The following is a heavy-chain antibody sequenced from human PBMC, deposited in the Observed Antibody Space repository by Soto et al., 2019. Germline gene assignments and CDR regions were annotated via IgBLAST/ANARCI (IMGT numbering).Heavy chain of an antibody. CDR2: IKHDGSEK. CDR3: ARETDYPNYYYYGMDV. Sequence: EVQLVESGGGLVQPGGSLRLSCAASGFSFSSYWMSWVLQTPGKGLEWVANIKHDGSEKYYMDSVKGRFTISRDNAKNTMYLQMNSLRAEDTAVYYCARETDYPNYYYYGMDVWGQGTTVTVSS. CDR1: GFSFSSYW. V-gene: IGHV3-7*01. J-gene: IGHJ6*02. D-gene: IGHD4-17*01.